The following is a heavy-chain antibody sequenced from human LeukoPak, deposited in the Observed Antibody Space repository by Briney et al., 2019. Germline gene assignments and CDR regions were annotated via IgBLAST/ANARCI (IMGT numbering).Heavy chain of an antibody. D-gene: IGHD6-19*01. CDR2: IYNSGTT. V-gene: IGHV4-59*13. Sequence: SETLSLTCTVSVGSISIYYSSCMPHPPAKGRECIGNIYNSGTTNYNPSLKSGVTISLETYKNQLSLQLTYVTAADTAVYYCTKATQWLAFDYWGRGTLVTVSS. CDR3: TKATQWLAFDY. J-gene: IGHJ4*02. CDR1: VGSISIYY.